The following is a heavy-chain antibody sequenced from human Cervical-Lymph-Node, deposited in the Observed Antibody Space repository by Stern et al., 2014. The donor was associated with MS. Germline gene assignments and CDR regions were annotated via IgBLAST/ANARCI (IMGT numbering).Heavy chain of an antibody. CDR3: VKDMAIAVRTYTFDY. J-gene: IGHJ4*02. CDR1: GFTFDDHA. CDR2: ISWNSGSI. Sequence: EVQLVESGGGLIQPGRSLKLSCAASGFTFDDHAMHWVRQDPGKGLEWVAGISWNSGSIGYADSVKGRFTISRDNANSSLYLQMNSLGLNDTAFYYCVKDMAIAVRTYTFDYWGQGTLVIVSS. D-gene: IGHD6-19*01. V-gene: IGHV3-9*01.